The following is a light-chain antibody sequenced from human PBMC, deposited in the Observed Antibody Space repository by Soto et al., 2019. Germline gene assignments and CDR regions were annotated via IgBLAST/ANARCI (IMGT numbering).Light chain of an antibody. CDR3: SSYSSTSALGV. Sequence: QSALTQPASVSGSPGQSITISCTGTSSDIGVYTYVSWYQQHPGKAPKLIIYEVSNRPSGVSDRFSASKSGNTASLTISGLQTDDEADYYCSSYSSTSALGVFGVGTKVTVL. CDR2: EVS. J-gene: IGLJ3*02. CDR1: SSDIGVYTY. V-gene: IGLV2-14*01.